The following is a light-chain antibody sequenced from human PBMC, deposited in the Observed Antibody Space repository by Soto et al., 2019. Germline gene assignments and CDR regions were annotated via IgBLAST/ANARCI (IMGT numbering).Light chain of an antibody. CDR3: QQYYSTPMLT. J-gene: IGKJ4*01. CDR1: QSVLYSSNNKNY. CDR2: WAS. V-gene: IGKV4-1*01. Sequence: DIVMTQSPDSLAVSLGERATINCKSSQSVLYSSNNKNYLAWYQQKPGQPPKLLIYWASTRESGVPDRFSGSGSGTDFTLTISSLQAEDVAVYYCQQYYSTPMLTCGGVTKVDIK.